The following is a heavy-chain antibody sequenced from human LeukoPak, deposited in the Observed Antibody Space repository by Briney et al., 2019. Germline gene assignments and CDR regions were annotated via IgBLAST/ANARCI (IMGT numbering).Heavy chain of an antibody. CDR1: GFAFSNFA. CDR3: AKMEGQRLYDYCMDV. J-gene: IGHJ6*03. D-gene: IGHD3-3*01. V-gene: IGHV3-23*01. Sequence: PGGSLRLSCAASGFAFSNFAMSWVRQAPGKGLEWVSAMSGSGYYTYYVESVKGRFTISRGNSKNTLYLHMNSLRADDTAVYYCAKMEGQRLYDYCMDVRGRGTTVTVSS. CDR2: MSGSGYYT.